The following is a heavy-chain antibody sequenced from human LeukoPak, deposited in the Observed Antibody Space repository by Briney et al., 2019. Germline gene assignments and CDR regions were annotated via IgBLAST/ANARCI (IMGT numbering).Heavy chain of an antibody. D-gene: IGHD3-9*01. CDR2: INPNSGGT. J-gene: IGHJ4*02. V-gene: IGHV1-2*02. CDR1: GYTFTGYY. Sequence: GASVKVSCKASGYTFTGYYMHWVRQAPGQGLEWMGWINPNSGGTNYAQKFQGRVTMTRDTSISTAYMELSRLRSDDTAVYYRARGDYDILTGYYGFDYWGQGTLVTVSS. CDR3: ARGDYDILTGYYGFDY.